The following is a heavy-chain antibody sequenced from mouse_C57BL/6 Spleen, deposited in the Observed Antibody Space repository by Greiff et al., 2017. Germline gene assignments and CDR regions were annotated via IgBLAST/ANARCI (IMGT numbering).Heavy chain of an antibody. Sequence: VQLQQSGAELVRPGASVTLSCKASGYTFTDYEMHWVKQTPVHGLEWIGAIDPETGGTAYNQKFKGKAILTAAKSSSTAYMELRSLTSEDSADYYSTCYHTVVVENFDYWGQGTTLTVSS. J-gene: IGHJ2*01. V-gene: IGHV1-15*01. CDR1: GYTFTDYE. D-gene: IGHD1-1*01. CDR3: TCYHTVVVENFDY. CDR2: IDPETGGT.